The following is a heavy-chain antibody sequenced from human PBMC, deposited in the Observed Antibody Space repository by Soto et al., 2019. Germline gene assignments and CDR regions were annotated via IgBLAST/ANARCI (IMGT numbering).Heavy chain of an antibody. Sequence: ASVKVSCKASGYTFTGYYMHWVRQAPGQGLEWMGWINPNSGGTNYAQKFQGRVTMTRDTSISTAYMELSRLRSDDTAVYYCARDLVVVPAANYIPFDYWGQGTLVTVSS. CDR1: GYTFTGYY. V-gene: IGHV1-2*02. J-gene: IGHJ4*02. CDR3: ARDLVVVPAANYIPFDY. D-gene: IGHD2-2*01. CDR2: INPNSGGT.